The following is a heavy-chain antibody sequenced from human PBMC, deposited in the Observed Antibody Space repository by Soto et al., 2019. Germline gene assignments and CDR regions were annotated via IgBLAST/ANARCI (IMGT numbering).Heavy chain of an antibody. CDR1: GYSFAGFY. V-gene: IGHV1-2*04. CDR3: AIIMTHSDSFDI. J-gene: IGHJ3*02. CDR2: INSNSGAT. D-gene: IGHD3-16*01. Sequence: GASVKVSCKASGYSFAGFYIHWMRQAPGQGLEWMGSINSNSGATTYAQKFQDSVAMTRDTSVSTAYMDLNRLTSDDTAIYYCAIIMTHSDSFDIWGQGTMVTVSS.